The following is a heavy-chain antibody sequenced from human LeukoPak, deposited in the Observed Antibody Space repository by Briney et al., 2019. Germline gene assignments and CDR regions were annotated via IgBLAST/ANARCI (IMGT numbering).Heavy chain of an antibody. CDR3: ASVDYGSGSYLFDY. D-gene: IGHD3-10*01. Sequence: ASVNVSCKASGYTFTGYYMHWVLQAPGQGLEWMGRINPNSGGTNYAQKFRGRVTMTRDTSISTAYMELSRLRSDDTAVYYCASVDYGSGSYLFDYWGQGTLVTVSS. J-gene: IGHJ4*02. CDR1: GYTFTGYY. CDR2: INPNSGGT. V-gene: IGHV1-2*06.